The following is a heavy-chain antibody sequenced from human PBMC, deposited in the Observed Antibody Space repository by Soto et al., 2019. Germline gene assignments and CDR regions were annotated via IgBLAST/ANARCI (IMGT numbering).Heavy chain of an antibody. V-gene: IGHV4-31*03. CDR3: ARGPDSSHWYLDL. D-gene: IGHD3-3*01. J-gene: IGHJ2*01. Sequence: QVQLQESGPGLVKPSQTLSLTCTVSGGSISSGGYYWSWIRQHPGKGLEWIGYIYYSGSTYYNPSLKSRITISVDTSKNQFSLKLNSMTAADTAVYYCARGPDSSHWYLDLWGRGTLVTVSS. CDR1: GGSISSGGYY. CDR2: IYYSGST.